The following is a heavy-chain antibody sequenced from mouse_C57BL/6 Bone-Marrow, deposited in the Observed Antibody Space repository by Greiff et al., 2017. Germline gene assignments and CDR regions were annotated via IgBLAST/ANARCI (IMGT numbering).Heavy chain of an antibody. CDR1: GYTFPSYG. V-gene: IGHV1-81*01. CDR3: AREALYYYGSVYWYFDV. CDR2: IYTRSGNT. Sequence: QVQLQQSGAELARPGASVKLSCKASGYTFPSYGISWVKQRTGQGLEWIGEIYTRSGNTYYNEKFKGKATLTADKSSSTAYMELRSLTSEDSAVYFCAREALYYYGSVYWYFDVWGTGTTVTVSS. J-gene: IGHJ1*03. D-gene: IGHD1-1*01.